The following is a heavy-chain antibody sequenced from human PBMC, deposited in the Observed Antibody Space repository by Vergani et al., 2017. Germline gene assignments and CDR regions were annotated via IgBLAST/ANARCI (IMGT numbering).Heavy chain of an antibody. V-gene: IGHV3-74*01. Sequence: EVQLVESGGGLVQPGGSLRLSCAASGFTFSSYWLHWVRQAPGKGLVWVSRITSDGSSTSYADSVKGRFTISRDNAKNTLYLQMNSLRAEDTAVYYCARVVKGSSWVVYYYYYYGMDVWGQGTTVTVSS. J-gene: IGHJ6*02. CDR3: ARVVKGSSWVVYYYYYYGMDV. D-gene: IGHD6-13*01. CDR2: ITSDGSST. CDR1: GFTFSSYW.